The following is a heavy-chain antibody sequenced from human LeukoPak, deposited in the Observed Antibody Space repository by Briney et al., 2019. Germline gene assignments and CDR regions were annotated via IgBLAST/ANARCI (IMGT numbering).Heavy chain of an antibody. CDR2: IQYDGSNE. J-gene: IGHJ6*03. V-gene: IGHV3-30*02. D-gene: IGHD2-8*01. CDR1: GFTFSSYS. Sequence: PGGSLGLSCAASGFTFSSYSMTWVRQAPGKGLEWVAYIQYDGSNEQYAHSVKGRFRISRDSSKNILYLQMNSLRAEDTAVYYCAKDRCSNGIGCYYYYMDVWGKGTTVTISS. CDR3: AKDRCSNGIGCYYYYMDV.